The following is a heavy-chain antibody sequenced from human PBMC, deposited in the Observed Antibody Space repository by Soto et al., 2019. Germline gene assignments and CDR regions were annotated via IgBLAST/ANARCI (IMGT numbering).Heavy chain of an antibody. D-gene: IGHD2-15*01. J-gene: IGHJ4*02. V-gene: IGHV3-43*01. CDR1: GFTFRDYT. CDR3: AKDLGLDCSGGSCYSGVDY. Sequence: GGSLRLSCAASGFTFRDYTMHWVRQPPGKGLEWVSLITWDGDRKFYADSVKGRFTISRDNNENSLYLQMNSLRTEDTALYYCAKDLGLDCSGGSCYSGVDYWGQGTLVTVSS. CDR2: ITWDGDRK.